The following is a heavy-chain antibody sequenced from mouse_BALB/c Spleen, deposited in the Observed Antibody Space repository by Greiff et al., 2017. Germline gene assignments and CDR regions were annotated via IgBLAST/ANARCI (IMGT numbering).Heavy chain of an antibody. CDR1: GFTFSSYG. V-gene: IGHV5-6-3*01. CDR2: INSNGGST. Sequence: EVQLVESGGGLVQPGGSLKLSCAASGFTFSSYGMSWVRQTPDKRLELVATINSNGGSTYYPDSVKGRFTISRDNAKNTLYLQMSSLKSEDTAMYYCAREMDYWGQGTSVTVSS. J-gene: IGHJ4*01. CDR3: AREMDY.